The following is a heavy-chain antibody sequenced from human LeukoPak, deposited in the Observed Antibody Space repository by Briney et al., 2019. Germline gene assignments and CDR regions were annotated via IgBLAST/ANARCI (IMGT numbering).Heavy chain of an antibody. CDR3: ARDRTAMHYSDY. D-gene: IGHD2-2*01. J-gene: IGHJ4*02. Sequence: PGRSLRLSCAASGFTFSSYGMHWVRQAPGKGLEWVALIWSDGSKQYHADSVKGRFTISRDNSKNTLYLQMNSLRVEDTAVYYCARDRTAMHYSDYWGQGTLVTVSS. V-gene: IGHV3-33*01. CDR2: IWSDGSKQ. CDR1: GFTFSSYG.